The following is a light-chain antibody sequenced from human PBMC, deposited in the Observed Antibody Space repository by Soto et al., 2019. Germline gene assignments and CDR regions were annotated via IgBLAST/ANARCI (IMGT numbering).Light chain of an antibody. V-gene: IGLV1-47*02. CDR3: ATWDDDVSGVV. Sequence: VLPQTPSVSGTPGQTVTISCSGSSSNIGRNYVYWYQQLPGAAPKLLMYSHNIRPSGVPDRFSASTSGTSASLVISGLRSEDEADYHCATWDDDVSGVVFGGGTKVTVL. CDR2: SHN. CDR1: SSNIGRNY. J-gene: IGLJ2*01.